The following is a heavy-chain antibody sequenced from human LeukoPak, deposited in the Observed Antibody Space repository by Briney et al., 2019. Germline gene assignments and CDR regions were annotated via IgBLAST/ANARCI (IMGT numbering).Heavy chain of an antibody. CDR2: INPNSGGT. Sequence: ASVKVSCKASGYTFTGYYMHWVRQAPGQGLEWMGWINPNSGGTNYAQKFQGRVTMTRDTSISTAYMELSRLRSDDTAVYYCARNTRRGYCSSTSCYLFDYWGQGTLVTVSS. CDR3: ARNTRRGYCSSTSCYLFDY. J-gene: IGHJ4*02. V-gene: IGHV1-2*02. CDR1: GYTFTGYY. D-gene: IGHD2-2*01.